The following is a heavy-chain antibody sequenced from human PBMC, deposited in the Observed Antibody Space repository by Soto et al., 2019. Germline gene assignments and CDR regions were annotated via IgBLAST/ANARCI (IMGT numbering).Heavy chain of an antibody. V-gene: IGHV1-18*01. CDR2: ISAYNGNT. Sequence: ASVKVSCKASGYTFTSYGISWVRQAPGQGLEWMGWISAYNGNTNYAQKLQGRVTMTTDTSTSTAYMELNSLRAEDTAVYYCARMGSQRYYYYGMDVWGQGTTVTVSS. D-gene: IGHD6-25*01. CDR3: ARMGSQRYYYYGMDV. J-gene: IGHJ6*02. CDR1: GYTFTSYG.